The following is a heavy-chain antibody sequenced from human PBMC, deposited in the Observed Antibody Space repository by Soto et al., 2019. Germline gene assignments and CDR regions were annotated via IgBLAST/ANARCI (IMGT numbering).Heavy chain of an antibody. CDR1: GYTFSDSA. J-gene: IGHJ4*02. Sequence: EVQLVESGGGLVQPGGSLKLSCAASGYTFSDSAMHWVRQASGKGLEWVGRIRSKANSYATVYAASVKGRFTISRDDSKNTADLEMNSLKTEDTAVYYCARLWSEREPNFDYWGQGTLVSVSS. V-gene: IGHV3-73*02. CDR2: IRSKANSYAT. CDR3: ARLWSEREPNFDY. D-gene: IGHD1-26*01.